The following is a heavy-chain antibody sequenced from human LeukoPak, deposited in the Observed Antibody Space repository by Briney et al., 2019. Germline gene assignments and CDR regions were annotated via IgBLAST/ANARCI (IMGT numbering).Heavy chain of an antibody. Sequence: ASVKVSCKASGGTFSSYAISWVRQAPGQGLEWMGGIIPIFGTANYAQKFQGRVTITADESTSTAYMELSSLRSEDTAVYYCARYVDYYDILTGYFDYWGQGTLVTVSS. CDR1: GGTFSSYA. D-gene: IGHD3-9*01. CDR2: IIPIFGTA. V-gene: IGHV1-69*13. CDR3: ARYVDYYDILTGYFDY. J-gene: IGHJ4*02.